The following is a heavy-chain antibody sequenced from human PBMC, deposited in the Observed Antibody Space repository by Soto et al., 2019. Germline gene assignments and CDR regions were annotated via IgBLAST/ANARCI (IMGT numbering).Heavy chain of an antibody. V-gene: IGHV4-59*01. CDR1: GGSISSYY. Sequence: TSETLSLTCTVSGGSISSYYWSWIRQPPGKGLEWIGYIYYSGSTNYNPSLKSRVTISVDTSKNQFSLKLSSVTAADTAVYYCARDQTLPYYYGSGSYYKARYGMDVWGQGTTVTVSS. CDR3: ARDQTLPYYYGSGSYYKARYGMDV. CDR2: IYYSGST. D-gene: IGHD3-10*01. J-gene: IGHJ6*02.